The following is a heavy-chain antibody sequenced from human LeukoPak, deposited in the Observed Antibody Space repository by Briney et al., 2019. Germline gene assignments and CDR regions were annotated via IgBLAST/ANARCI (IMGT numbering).Heavy chain of an antibody. J-gene: IGHJ4*02. Sequence: GGSLRLSRAPSGFTFSSDWMSWVRQAPGKGREGVANIKQDGSEKYYVDSVKGRFTNSRGNAKNSLYLQMNSLRAEGTAVYYCARDVLVVGRDYFDYWGQGPLVTVSS. CDR2: IKQDGSEK. V-gene: IGHV3-7*01. D-gene: IGHD1-26*01. CDR1: GFTFSSDW. CDR3: ARDVLVVGRDYFDY.